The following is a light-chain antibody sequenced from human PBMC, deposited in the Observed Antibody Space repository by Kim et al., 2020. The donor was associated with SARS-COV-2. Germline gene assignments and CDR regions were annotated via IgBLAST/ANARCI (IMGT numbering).Light chain of an antibody. Sequence: SPGESATLSCRASQSVSSSYLAWYQQKPGQAPRLLIYGASSRATGIPDRFSGSGSGTDFTLTISRLEPEDFAVYYCQQYGSSPRYTFGQGTKLEIK. CDR1: QSVSSSY. V-gene: IGKV3-20*01. CDR2: GAS. CDR3: QQYGSSPRYT. J-gene: IGKJ2*01.